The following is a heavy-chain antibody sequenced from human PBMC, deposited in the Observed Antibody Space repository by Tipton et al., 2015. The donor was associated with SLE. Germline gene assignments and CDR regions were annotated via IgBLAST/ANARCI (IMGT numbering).Heavy chain of an antibody. V-gene: IGHV3-13*01. J-gene: IGHJ6*02. CDR1: GFTFSSYD. CDR2: IGTAGDT. D-gene: IGHD2-15*01. CDR3: ARRTMVVAANGMDV. Sequence: SLRLSCVASGFTFSSYDMHWVRQATGKGLEWVSAIGTAGDTYYPGSVKGRFTISRENAKNSLYLQMNSLRAGDTAVYYCARRTMVVAANGMDVWGQGTTVTVSS.